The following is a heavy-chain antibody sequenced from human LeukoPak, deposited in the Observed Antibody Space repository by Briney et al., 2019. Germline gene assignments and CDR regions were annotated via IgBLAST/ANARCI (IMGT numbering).Heavy chain of an antibody. J-gene: IGHJ6*02. V-gene: IGHV4-4*07. CDR3: ARQKENSWDYYGMDV. D-gene: IGHD3-16*01. Sequence: SETLSLTCTVSGGSISSYYWSWIRQPAGKGLEWIGRIYTSGSTNYNPSLKSRVTISVDTSKNQFSLKLSSVTAADTAVYYCARQKENSWDYYGMDVWGLGTTVTVSS. CDR2: IYTSGST. CDR1: GGSISSYY.